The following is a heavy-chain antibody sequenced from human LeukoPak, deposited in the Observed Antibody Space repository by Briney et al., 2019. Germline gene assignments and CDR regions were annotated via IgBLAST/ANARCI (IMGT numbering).Heavy chain of an antibody. CDR3: AKAYSSAWYYFDY. V-gene: IGHV3-49*04. Sequence: GGSLRLSCTASGFTFGDYAMSWVRQAPGKGLEWAGFIRSKAYGGTTEYAASVKGRFTISRDNSKNTLYLQMNTLRAKDTAVYFCAKAYSSAWYYFDYWGQGTLVTVSS. CDR1: GFTFGDYA. J-gene: IGHJ4*02. D-gene: IGHD6-19*01. CDR2: IRSKAYGGTT.